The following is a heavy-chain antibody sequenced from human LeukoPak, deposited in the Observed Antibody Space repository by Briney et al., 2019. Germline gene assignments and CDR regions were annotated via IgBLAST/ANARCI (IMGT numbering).Heavy chain of an antibody. Sequence: SETLSLTCTVSSYSINSGYYWGWIRQPPGKGLEWIGNIYRSGSTYYNPSLKSQVTIPVDTSKNQFSLKLTSVTAADTAVYYCARGYSSSWYLNWFDPWGQGTLVTVSS. CDR2: IYRSGST. V-gene: IGHV4-38-2*02. CDR1: SYSINSGYY. J-gene: IGHJ5*02. CDR3: ARGYSSSWYLNWFDP. D-gene: IGHD6-13*01.